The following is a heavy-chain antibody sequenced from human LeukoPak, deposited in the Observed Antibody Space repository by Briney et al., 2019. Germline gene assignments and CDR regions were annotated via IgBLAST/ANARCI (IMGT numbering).Heavy chain of an antibody. CDR1: GFTFSNYG. V-gene: IGHV3-30*18. CDR2: ISSDGSRK. J-gene: IGHJ4*02. Sequence: PGRSLRLSCAASGFTFSNYGMHWVRQAPGKGLEWVAAISSDGSRKYFADSVRGRFTISRDDSKNTLYLQMSSLRAEDTAIYYCAKEEIPRCSTAACPGGHWGQGTLVTVSS. D-gene: IGHD2-2*01. CDR3: AKEEIPRCSTAACPGGH.